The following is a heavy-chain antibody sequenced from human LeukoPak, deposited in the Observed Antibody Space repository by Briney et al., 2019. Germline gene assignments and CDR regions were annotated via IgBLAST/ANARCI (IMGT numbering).Heavy chain of an antibody. Sequence: ASVKVSCKASGYTFTGYYMHWVRQAPGQGLEWMGWINPNSGGTNYAQKFQGRVTMTRDTSISTAYMELSRLRSEDTAVYYCARIRAIAARPPYYYYMDVWGKGTTVTVSS. D-gene: IGHD6-6*01. J-gene: IGHJ6*03. CDR3: ARIRAIAARPPYYYYMDV. CDR1: GYTFTGYY. V-gene: IGHV1-2*02. CDR2: INPNSGGT.